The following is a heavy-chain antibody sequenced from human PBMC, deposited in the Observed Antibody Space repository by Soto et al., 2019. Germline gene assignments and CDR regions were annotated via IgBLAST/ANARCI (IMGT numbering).Heavy chain of an antibody. D-gene: IGHD3-10*01. CDR1: GYSISSSSYY. CDR2: IYYSGST. CDR3: ARDGVNWFDP. Sequence: TLSLTCAVSGYSISSSSYYWGWIRQPPGKGLEWIGSIYYSGSTYYNPSLKSRVTISVDTSKNQFSLKLSSVTAADTAVYYCARDGVNWFDPWGQGTLVTVS. V-gene: IGHV4-39*02. J-gene: IGHJ5*02.